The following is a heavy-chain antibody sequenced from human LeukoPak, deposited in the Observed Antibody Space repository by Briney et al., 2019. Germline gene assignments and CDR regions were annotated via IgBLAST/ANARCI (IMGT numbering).Heavy chain of an antibody. D-gene: IGHD5-24*01. V-gene: IGHV6-1*01. Sequence: SQTLSLTCAISGDSVSTNRAGWNWIRQSPSRGLEWLGRTYYSSSWYNDYAVSVKSQLSISADTSKNQFSLLLSSVTPDDTAVYFCARGWLQSGFDYWGQGTLVTVSS. CDR3: ARGWLQSGFDY. CDR2: TYYSSSWYN. J-gene: IGHJ4*02. CDR1: GDSVSTNRAG.